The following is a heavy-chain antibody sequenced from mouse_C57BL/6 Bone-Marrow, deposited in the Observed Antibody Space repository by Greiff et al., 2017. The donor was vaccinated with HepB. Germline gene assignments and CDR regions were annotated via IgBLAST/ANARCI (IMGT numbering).Heavy chain of an antibody. Sequence: QVQLKESGAELARPGASVKLSCKASGYTFTSYGISWVKQRTGQGLEWIGEIYPRSGNTYYNEKFKGKATLTADKSSSTAYMELRSLTSEDSAVYFCARWVSDYDRYYYYAMDYWGQGTSVTVSS. D-gene: IGHD2-4*01. V-gene: IGHV1-81*01. J-gene: IGHJ4*01. CDR1: GYTFTSYG. CDR3: ARWVSDYDRYYYYAMDY. CDR2: IYPRSGNT.